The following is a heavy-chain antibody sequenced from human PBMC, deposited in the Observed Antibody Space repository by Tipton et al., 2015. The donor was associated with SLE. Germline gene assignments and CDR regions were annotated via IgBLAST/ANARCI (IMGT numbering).Heavy chain of an antibody. CDR3: ARGIAAPPYGMDV. CDR1: GFTFSSYS. V-gene: IGHV3-21*03. D-gene: IGHD6-13*01. Sequence: SLRLSCAASGFTFSSYSMNWVRQAPGKGLEWVSSISSSSSYIYYADSVKGRFTISRDNAKNSLYLQMNSLRAEDTAVYYCARGIAAPPYGMDVWGQWTTVSVSS. J-gene: IGHJ6*02. CDR2: ISSSSSYI.